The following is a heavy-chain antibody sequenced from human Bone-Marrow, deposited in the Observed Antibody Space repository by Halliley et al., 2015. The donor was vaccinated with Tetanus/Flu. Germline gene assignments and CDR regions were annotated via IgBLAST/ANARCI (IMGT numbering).Heavy chain of an antibody. V-gene: IGHV4-31*03. CDR1: GGSINSGGYY. J-gene: IGHJ6*02. Sequence: LRLFCTVSGGSINSGGYYWSWIRQHPGKGLEWIGYISYSGSTHYNPSLKSRVSISRDTSKNQFSLKLSSVSAADTAVYFCARGLGDRGYCSSTSCFFYYGMDVWGQGTTVTVSS. CDR3: ARGLGDRGYCSSTSCFFYYGMDV. D-gene: IGHD2-2*01. CDR2: ISYSGST.